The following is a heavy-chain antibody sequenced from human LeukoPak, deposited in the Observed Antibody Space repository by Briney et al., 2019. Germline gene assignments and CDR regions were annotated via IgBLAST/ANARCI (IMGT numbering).Heavy chain of an antibody. V-gene: IGHV3-48*03. CDR3: ARSFGWHYDL. D-gene: IGHD3-16*01. CDR2: IRTDGTTT. Sequence: GGSLRLSCTASGFTFSGSEMSWVRQTPGKGLEWLSNIRTDGTTTYYADSVKGRFTISRDNAENSLYLQMDRLRPDDTALYYCARSFGWHYDLWGRGTLVTVSS. CDR1: GFTFSGSE. J-gene: IGHJ2*01.